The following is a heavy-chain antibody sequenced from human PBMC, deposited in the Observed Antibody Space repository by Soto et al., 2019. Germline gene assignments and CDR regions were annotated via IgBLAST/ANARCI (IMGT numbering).Heavy chain of an antibody. CDR1: GGPISSYY. D-gene: IGHD3-22*01. Sequence: SETLSLTCTVSGGPISSYYWSWIRQPPGKGLEWIGYIYYSGSTNYNPSLKSRVTISVDTSKNQFSLKLSSVTAADTAVYYCARDNHDSSGYLDYWGQGTLVTVSS. CDR3: ARDNHDSSGYLDY. CDR2: IYYSGST. V-gene: IGHV4-59*01. J-gene: IGHJ4*02.